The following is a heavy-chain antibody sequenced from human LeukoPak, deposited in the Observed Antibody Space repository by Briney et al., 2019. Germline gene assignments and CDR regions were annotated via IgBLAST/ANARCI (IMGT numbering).Heavy chain of an antibody. V-gene: IGHV1-69*06. D-gene: IGHD3-10*01. J-gene: IGHJ4*02. CDR1: GGTFSSYA. Sequence: ASAKVSCKASGGTFSSYAISWVRQAPGQGLEWMGGIIPIFGTANYAQKFQGRVTITADKSTSTAYMELSSPRSEDTAVYYCAREGLWSSLDYWGQGTLVTVSS. CDR3: AREGLWSSLDY. CDR2: IIPIFGTA.